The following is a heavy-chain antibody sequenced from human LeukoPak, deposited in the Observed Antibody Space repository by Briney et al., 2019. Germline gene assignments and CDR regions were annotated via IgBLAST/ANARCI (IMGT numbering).Heavy chain of an antibody. CDR3: AKVLGRPRNNWFDP. J-gene: IGHJ5*02. CDR1: GFTFSTYW. CDR2: INSDVRST. V-gene: IGHV3-74*01. Sequence: GGSLRLSCAASGFTFSTYWMHWVRQAPGKGLVWVSHINSDVRSTSYADSVKGRFTISRDNARNTLYLQMNSLRAEDTAVYYCAKVLGRPRNNWFDPWGQGTLVTVSS. D-gene: IGHD3-16*01.